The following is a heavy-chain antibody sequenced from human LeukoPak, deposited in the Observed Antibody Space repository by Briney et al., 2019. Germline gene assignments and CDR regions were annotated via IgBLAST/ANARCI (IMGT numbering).Heavy chain of an antibody. CDR3: ARDPVAAAVNMFDY. CDR1: GGSISSGGYY. CDR2: IYYSGST. J-gene: IGHJ4*02. V-gene: IGHV4-31*03. D-gene: IGHD6-13*01. Sequence: PSETLSLTCTVSGGSISSGGYYWSWIRQHPGKGLEWIGYIYYSGSTYYNPSLKSRVTISVDTSKNQFSLKLSSVTAADTAVYYCARDPVAAAVNMFDYWGQGTLVTVSS.